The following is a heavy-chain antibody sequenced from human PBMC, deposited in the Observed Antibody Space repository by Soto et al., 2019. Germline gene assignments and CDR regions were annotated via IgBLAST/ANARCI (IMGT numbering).Heavy chain of an antibody. CDR2: SKNKADSYTT. CDR3: TVWGSGNDFGAA. D-gene: IGHD3-10*01. J-gene: IGHJ4*02. V-gene: IGHV3-72*01. Sequence: EVQLVESGGGLVQPGGSLRLSCAASGFTFSAHYMDWVRQAPGKGLEWVGRSKNKADSYTTEYAASVKGRFTISRDGSKNSLFLQMNSVKTVDTAVYYCTVWGSGNDFGAAWGQGILVTVSS. CDR1: GFTFSAHY.